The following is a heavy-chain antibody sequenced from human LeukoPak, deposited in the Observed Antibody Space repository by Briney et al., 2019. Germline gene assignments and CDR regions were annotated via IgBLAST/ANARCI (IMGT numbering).Heavy chain of an antibody. Sequence: SETLSLTCTVSGDSMTSYSWSWIRQPPGKGLEWVGHVFYTGSTNYNPSLKSQVTISVDTSKNQFSLKLTSVTAADTAVYYCATYSSGYPYSFDFWGQGTLVTVSS. CDR3: ATYSSGYPYSFDF. CDR2: VFYTGST. J-gene: IGHJ4*02. CDR1: GDSMTSYS. V-gene: IGHV4-59*08. D-gene: IGHD3-22*01.